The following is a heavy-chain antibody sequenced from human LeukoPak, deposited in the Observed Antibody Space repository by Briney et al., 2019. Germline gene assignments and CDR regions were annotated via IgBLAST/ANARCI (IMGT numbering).Heavy chain of an antibody. V-gene: IGHV4-59*01. CDR3: ARHLVRGGRDYFDY. Sequence: SETLSLTCTVSGGSISSYYWSWIRQPPGKGLEWIGYIYYSGSTNYNPSLKSRVTISVDTSKNQFSLKLSSVTAADTAVYHCARHLVRGGRDYFDYWGQGTLVTVSS. CDR1: GGSISSYY. D-gene: IGHD3-10*01. CDR2: IYYSGST. J-gene: IGHJ4*02.